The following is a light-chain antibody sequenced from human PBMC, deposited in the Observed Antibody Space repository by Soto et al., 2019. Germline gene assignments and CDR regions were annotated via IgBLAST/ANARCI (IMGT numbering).Light chain of an antibody. V-gene: IGKV2-30*02. CDR2: KVS. CDR3: MQGARWPWT. CDR1: ESLIHSDGSTS. Sequence: DVVMTQSPLSLPVTLGQSASISCRSTESLIHSDGSTSVNWFHQWPGESPRRLIYKVSNRDSGVPHRFSGSGSGTDFTLTISGVEAEDVGLSYFMQGARWPWTFGQGTKVEI. J-gene: IGKJ1*01.